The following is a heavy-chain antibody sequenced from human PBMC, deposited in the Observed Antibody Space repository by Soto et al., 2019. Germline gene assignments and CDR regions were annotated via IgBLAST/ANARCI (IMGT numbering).Heavy chain of an antibody. V-gene: IGHV4-34*01. D-gene: IGHD6-6*01. CDR2: INHSGST. CDR3: ARLIAARGFSDY. J-gene: IGHJ4*02. Sequence: SETLSLTCAVYGGSFSGYYWSWIRQPPGKGLEWIGEINHSGSTNYNPSLKSRVTISVDTSKNQFSLKLSSVTAADTAVYYCARLIAARGFSDYWGQGTLVTVS. CDR1: GGSFSGYY.